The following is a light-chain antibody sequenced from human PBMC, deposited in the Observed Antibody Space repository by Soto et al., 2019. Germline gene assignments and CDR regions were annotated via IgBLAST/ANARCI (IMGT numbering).Light chain of an antibody. CDR3: SSFVGGNNPWV. CDR2: EVS. V-gene: IGLV2-8*01. CDR1: SSDLASYNY. J-gene: IGLJ1*01. Sequence: QSALTQPTSASGSPGQSVTISCTGTSSDLASYNYVSWYQQSPGKAPKLMIYEVSKRPSGVPDRFSGSKSGDTASLTVSGLQTEDEAEYYCSSFVGGNNPWVFGTGTKVTVL.